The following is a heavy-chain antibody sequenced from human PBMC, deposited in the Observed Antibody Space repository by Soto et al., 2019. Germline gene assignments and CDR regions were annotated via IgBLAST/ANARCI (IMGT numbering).Heavy chain of an antibody. CDR3: ARDQVYEWNDNFYYGMDV. V-gene: IGHV3-30*19. Sequence: QVQLVESGGGVVQPGRSLRLSCAPSGFTFSRFGMHWVHQAPGKGLEWVALISYDGSNKYYADSVQGRFTISRDNSRSTLYLQMSSLRAEDTAVYYCARDQVYEWNDNFYYGMDVWGQGTTVTVSS. CDR2: ISYDGSNK. CDR1: GFTFSRFG. D-gene: IGHD1-20*01. J-gene: IGHJ6*02.